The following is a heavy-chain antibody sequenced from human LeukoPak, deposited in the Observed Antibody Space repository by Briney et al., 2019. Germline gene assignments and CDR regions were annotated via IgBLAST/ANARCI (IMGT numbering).Heavy chain of an antibody. CDR2: INPNSGGT. D-gene: IGHD2-2*01. CDR3: ARQLLRDNWFDP. CDR1: GYTFTGYY. Sequence: ASVKVSCKASGYTFTGYYMHWVRQAPGQGLEWMGWINPNSGGTNYAQKFQGRVTMTRDTSISTAYMELSRLRSDDTAVYYCARQLLRDNWFDPWGQGTLVNVSS. V-gene: IGHV1-2*02. J-gene: IGHJ5*02.